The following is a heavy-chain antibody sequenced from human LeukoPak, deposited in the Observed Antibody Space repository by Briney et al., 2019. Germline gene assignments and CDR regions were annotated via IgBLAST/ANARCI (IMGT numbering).Heavy chain of an antibody. CDR3: ARLGDSYATDY. D-gene: IGHD5-18*01. V-gene: IGHV4-39*01. J-gene: IGHJ4*02. Sequence: SETLSLTCTVSGGSISSSNYNWGWIRQPPGKGLEWVGSIYYSGSTYYNPSLKSRVTISVDTSKNQFSLKLSSVTAADTAVYYCARLGDSYATDYWGQGTLVTVTS. CDR1: GGSISSSNYN. CDR2: IYYSGST.